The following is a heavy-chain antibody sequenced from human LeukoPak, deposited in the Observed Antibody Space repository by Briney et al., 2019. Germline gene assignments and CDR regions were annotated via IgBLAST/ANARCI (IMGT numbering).Heavy chain of an antibody. D-gene: IGHD3-16*01. J-gene: IGHJ4*02. V-gene: IGHV3-21*01. CDR2: ISSSSSYI. CDR3: ARGPLGDFDY. CDR1: GFTFSSYS. Sequence: PGGSLRLSCAASGFTFSSYSMNWVRQAPGKGLEWVSSISSSSSYIYYTDPVKGRFTISRDNAKNSLYLQMNSLRAEDTAVYYCARGPLGDFDYWGQGTLVTVSS.